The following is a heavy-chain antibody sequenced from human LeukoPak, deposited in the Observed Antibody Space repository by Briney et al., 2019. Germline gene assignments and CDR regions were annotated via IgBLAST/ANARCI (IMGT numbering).Heavy chain of an antibody. CDR2: INHSRST. V-gene: IGHV4-39*02. D-gene: IGHD3-10*01. CDR3: ARVKRIRGIIILGKTPDAFDM. J-gene: IGHJ3*02. CDR1: GGSISSSSYY. Sequence: PSETLSLTCTVSGGSISSSSYYWGWIRQPPGKGLEWIAEINHSRSTNYNPSLKSRVTISLDTSKKQFSLRLRSVTAADTGVYYCARVKRIRGIIILGKTPDAFDMWGQGTTVTVSS.